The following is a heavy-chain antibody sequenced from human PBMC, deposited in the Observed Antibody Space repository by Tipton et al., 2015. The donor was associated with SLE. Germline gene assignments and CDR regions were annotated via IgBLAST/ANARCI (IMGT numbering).Heavy chain of an antibody. D-gene: IGHD3-9*01. J-gene: IGHJ6*03. CDR3: ARGDDILIRPYYYYYMDV. CDR1: GFTFDDYA. V-gene: IGHV3-33*08. CDR2: IWYDGSNK. Sequence: SLRLSCAASGFTFDDYAMHWVRQAPGKGLEWVAVIWYDGSNKYYADSVKGRFTISRDNSKNTLYLQMNSLRAEDTAVYYCARGDDILIRPYYYYYMDVWGKGTTVTVSS.